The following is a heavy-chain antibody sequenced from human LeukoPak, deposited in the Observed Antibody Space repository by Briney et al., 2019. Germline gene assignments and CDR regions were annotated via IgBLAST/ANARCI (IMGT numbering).Heavy chain of an antibody. D-gene: IGHD1-7*01. Sequence: GGCLRLSCAASGFTFSSYWMHWVRQIPGKGLVWVSRINTDESSTAYADSVKGRFTISRDNAKNSLYLQTNSLRAEDTALYYCARGGTTLDYWGQGTLVTVSS. V-gene: IGHV3-74*03. CDR2: INTDESST. CDR1: GFTFSSYW. J-gene: IGHJ4*02. CDR3: ARGGTTLDY.